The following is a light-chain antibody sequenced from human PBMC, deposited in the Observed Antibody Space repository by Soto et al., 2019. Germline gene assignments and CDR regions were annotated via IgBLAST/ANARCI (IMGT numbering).Light chain of an antibody. J-gene: IGKJ2*01. CDR1: QSVSSSY. V-gene: IGKV3-20*01. Sequence: EIVLTQSPGTLSLSPGERATLSCRASQSVSSSYLAWYQQKPGQAPRLLIYGASSRATGIPYRFSGSGSGTDFTLTISRLEPEDFAVYYCQQYGSSPPSTFGQGTQLEIK. CDR2: GAS. CDR3: QQYGSSPPST.